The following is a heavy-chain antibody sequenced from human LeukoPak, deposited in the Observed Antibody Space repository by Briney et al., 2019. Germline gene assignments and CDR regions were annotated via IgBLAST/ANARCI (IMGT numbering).Heavy chain of an antibody. V-gene: IGHV3-30*04. D-gene: IGHD5-18*01. J-gene: IGHJ4*02. Sequence: GGSLRLSCAASGFTFSSYAMHWVRQAPGKGLEWVAVISYDGSNKYYADSVKGRFTISRDNSKNTLYLQMNSLRAEDTAVYYCARAGGSYGLSLDYWGQGTLVTVSS. CDR2: ISYDGSNK. CDR1: GFTFSSYA. CDR3: ARAGGSYGLSLDY.